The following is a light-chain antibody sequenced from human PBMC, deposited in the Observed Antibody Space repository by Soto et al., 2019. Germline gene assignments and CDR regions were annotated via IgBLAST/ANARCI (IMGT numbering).Light chain of an antibody. CDR3: MQALQTPRT. V-gene: IGKV2-28*01. Sequence: DIVMTQSPVSLPVTPGEPASISCRSSQSLLHSNGYNYLDWYLQKPGQSPQLLIYLGSNRASGVPDRFSGSGSGTDFTLKISRVEAEDVGFYYCMQALQTPRTVGQGTKVDSK. J-gene: IGKJ1*01. CDR1: QSLLHSNGYNY. CDR2: LGS.